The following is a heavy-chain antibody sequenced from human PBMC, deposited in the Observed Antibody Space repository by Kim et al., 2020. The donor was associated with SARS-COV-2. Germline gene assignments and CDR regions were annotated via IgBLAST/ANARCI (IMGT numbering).Heavy chain of an antibody. D-gene: IGHD5-12*01. CDR2: ISYDGSDK. J-gene: IGHJ2*01. V-gene: IGHV3-33*01. CDR1: GFSFSSSG. CDR3: ARGPVDPKDGWYFDR. Sequence: GGSLRLSCAASGFSFSSSGMHWVRQASGKGLEWVAYISYDGSDKFYADSVKGRFTISRDNSENTLYLKANSLRADDTAVFYCARGPVDPKDGWYFDRWGRGTLVTVSA.